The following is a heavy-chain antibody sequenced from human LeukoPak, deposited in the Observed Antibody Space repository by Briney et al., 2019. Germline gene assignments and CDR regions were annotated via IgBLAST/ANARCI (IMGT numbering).Heavy chain of an antibody. CDR2: ISSSGSTI. J-gene: IGHJ4*02. V-gene: IGHV3-11*01. CDR1: GFTFSDYY. D-gene: IGHD3-9*01. Sequence: GGSLRLSCAAYGFTFSDYYMRWIRQAQGKGLKWVSYISSSGSTIYYADSVKGRFTIARDNAKNSLYLQMNSLRAEDTAVYYCARDPRPYYDILTGYEDYWGQGTLVTVSS. CDR3: ARDPRPYYDILTGYEDY.